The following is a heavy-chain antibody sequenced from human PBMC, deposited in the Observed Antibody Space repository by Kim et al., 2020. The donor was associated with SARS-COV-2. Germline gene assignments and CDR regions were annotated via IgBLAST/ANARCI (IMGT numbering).Heavy chain of an antibody. CDR3: AKDLAVAVLYYYGMDV. CDR2: ISGSGGST. Sequence: GGSLRLSCAASGFTFSSYAMSWVRQAPGKGLEWVSAISGSGGSTYYADSVKGRFTISRDNSKNTLYLQMNSLRAEDTAVYYCAKDLAVAVLYYYGMDVWGQGTTGTVSS. D-gene: IGHD6-19*01. J-gene: IGHJ6*02. CDR1: GFTFSSYA. V-gene: IGHV3-23*01.